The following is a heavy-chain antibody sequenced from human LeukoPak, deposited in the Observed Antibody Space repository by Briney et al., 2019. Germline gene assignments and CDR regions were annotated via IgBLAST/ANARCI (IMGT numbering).Heavy chain of an antibody. Sequence: PSETLSLTCTVSGYSITGGYYWGWIRQPPGKGLEWIGSMFHSGSTYYNPSLKSRVTISVDTSKNQFSLKLSSVTAADTAVHYCARLNYDFWSGYYAYYYMDVWGKGTTVTVSS. D-gene: IGHD3-3*01. CDR3: ARLNYDFWSGYYAYYYMDV. CDR2: MFHSGST. J-gene: IGHJ6*03. V-gene: IGHV4-38-2*02. CDR1: GYSITGGYY.